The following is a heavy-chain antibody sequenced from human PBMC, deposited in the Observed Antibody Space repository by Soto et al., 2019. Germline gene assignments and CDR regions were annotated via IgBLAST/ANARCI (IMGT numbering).Heavy chain of an antibody. D-gene: IGHD2-8*02. CDR3: ARDKITGLFDY. CDR1: GGSFSGYY. V-gene: IGHV4-34*01. Sequence: QVQLQQWGAGLLKPSETLSLTCAVYGGSFSGYYWTWIRQPPGTGLEWIGNINNSGSTNYNPSLKRRVAISVDTSKNQASLKLTSMTAADTAVYYCARDKITGLFDYWGQATLVTVSS. J-gene: IGHJ4*02. CDR2: INNSGST.